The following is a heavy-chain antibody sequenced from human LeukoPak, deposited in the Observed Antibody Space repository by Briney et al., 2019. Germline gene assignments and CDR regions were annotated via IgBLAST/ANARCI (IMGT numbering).Heavy chain of an antibody. CDR2: INHSGST. Sequence: PSETLSLTCAVYGGSFGGYYWSWIRQPPGKGLEWIGEINHSGSTNYNPSLKSRVTISVDTSKNQFSLKLSSVTAADTAVYYCAGRPYYCSSTSCYQFDPWGQGTLVTVSS. V-gene: IGHV4-34*01. J-gene: IGHJ5*02. D-gene: IGHD2-2*01. CDR3: AGRPYYCSSTSCYQFDP. CDR1: GGSFGGYY.